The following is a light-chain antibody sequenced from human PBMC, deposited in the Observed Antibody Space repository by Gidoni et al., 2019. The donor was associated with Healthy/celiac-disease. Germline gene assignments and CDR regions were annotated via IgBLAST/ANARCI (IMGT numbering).Light chain of an antibody. J-gene: IGKJ1*01. Sequence: EIVFTQSPATLAVSPGERATLSCRASQRVSSYLAWYQQKPGQAPRLLIYDASNRATGIPARFSGSGSGTDFTLTISSLEPEDFAVYYCQQRSNWPRTFGQGTKVEIK. CDR2: DAS. CDR1: QRVSSY. CDR3: QQRSNWPRT. V-gene: IGKV3-11*01.